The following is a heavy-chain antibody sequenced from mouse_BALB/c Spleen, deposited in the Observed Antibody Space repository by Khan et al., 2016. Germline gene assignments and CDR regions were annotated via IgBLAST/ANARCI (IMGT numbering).Heavy chain of an antibody. CDR3: ARHYRDDFDY. CDR1: GYTFTTYW. CDR2: INPNSGYT. V-gene: IGHV1-7*01. Sequence: QVQLQQSGAELAKPGASGKMSCKASGYTFTTYWRHWVKQRSGQGLEWIGYINPNSGYTKYNQKLKDKATLTADKSSNTAYIRLGSLTSEDSAIYYCARHYRDDFDYWGQGTTLTVSS. J-gene: IGHJ2*01. D-gene: IGHD2-14*01.